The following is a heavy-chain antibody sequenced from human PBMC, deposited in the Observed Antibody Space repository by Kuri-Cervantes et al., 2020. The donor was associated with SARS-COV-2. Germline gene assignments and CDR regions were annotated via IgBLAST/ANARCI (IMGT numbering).Heavy chain of an antibody. CDR2: IYYSGST. CDR3: AREGMVTRSTN. CDR1: GGSISSGGYY. Sequence: SETLSLTCTVSGGSISSGGYYWSWIRQHPGKGLEWIGYIYYSGSTYYNPSLKSRVTMSIATSKNQFSLRLGSVTAADTAVYYCAREGMVTRSTNWGQGTLVTVSS. J-gene: IGHJ4*02. D-gene: IGHD5-18*01. V-gene: IGHV4-31*03.